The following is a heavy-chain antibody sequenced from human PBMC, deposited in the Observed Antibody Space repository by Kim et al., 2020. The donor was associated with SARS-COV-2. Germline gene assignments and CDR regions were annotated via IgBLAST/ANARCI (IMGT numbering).Heavy chain of an antibody. CDR1: GFTFSSYG. V-gene: IGHV3-33*01. J-gene: IGHJ6*02. D-gene: IGHD2-8*01. CDR3: AREYCTNGVCYPEAYYGMDV. CDR2: IWYDGSNK. Sequence: GGSLRLSCAASGFTFSSYGMHWVRQAPGKGLEWVAVIWYDGSNKYYADSVKGRFTISRDNSKNTLYLQMNSLRAEDTAVYYCAREYCTNGVCYPEAYYGMDVWGQGTTVTVSS.